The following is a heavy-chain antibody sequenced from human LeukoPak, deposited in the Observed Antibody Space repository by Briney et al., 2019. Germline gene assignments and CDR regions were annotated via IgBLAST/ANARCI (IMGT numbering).Heavy chain of an antibody. J-gene: IGHJ4*02. CDR3: ARANVLMVYATPEYYFDY. CDR2: IWYDGSNK. Sequence: GGSLRLSCAASGFTFSSYGMHWVRQAPGKGLEWVAVIWYDGSNKYYADSVKGRFTISRDNSKNTLYLQMNSLRAEDTAVYYCARANVLMVYATPEYYFDYWGQGTLVAVSS. CDR1: GFTFSSYG. D-gene: IGHD2-8*01. V-gene: IGHV3-33*01.